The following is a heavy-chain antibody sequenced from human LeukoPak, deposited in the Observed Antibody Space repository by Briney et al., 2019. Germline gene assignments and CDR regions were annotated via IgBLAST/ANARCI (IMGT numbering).Heavy chain of an antibody. CDR1: GGSISSSSYY. J-gene: IGHJ5*02. CDR2: IYYSGST. Sequence: SETLSLTCTVSGGSISSSSYYWGWIRQPPGKGLEWIGSIYYSGSTYYNPSLKSRVTISVDTSKNQFSLKLSSVTAADTAVYYCASHLWFGEGRFDPWGQGTLVTVSS. D-gene: IGHD3-10*01. V-gene: IGHV4-39*01. CDR3: ASHLWFGEGRFDP.